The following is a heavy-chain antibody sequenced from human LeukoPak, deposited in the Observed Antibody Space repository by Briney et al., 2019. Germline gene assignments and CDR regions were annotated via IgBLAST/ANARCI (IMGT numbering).Heavy chain of an antibody. CDR2: INSISGAT. Sequence: ASVTVSCRTSGYTFINYQIHWVRQAPDQGLEWMGRINSISGATVFAQKFQGRVTMTRDTSINTVYMELSSLEFDDTAVYYCTRTWWTEACSSSSCFTPDFDYWGQGTPVTVSS. J-gene: IGHJ4*02. CDR3: TRTWWTEACSSSSCFTPDFDY. V-gene: IGHV1-2*06. CDR1: GYTFINYQ. D-gene: IGHD2-2*02.